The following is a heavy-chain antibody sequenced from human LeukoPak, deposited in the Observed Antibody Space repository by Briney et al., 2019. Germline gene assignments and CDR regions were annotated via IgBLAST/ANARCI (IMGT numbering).Heavy chain of an antibody. CDR3: ARTGGDCSSTSCYRNWFDP. Sequence: ASVRVSCKASGYTFTTYGISWVRQAPGQGLEWMGWISGYNGNTKYAKKVQGRVTMATDTSTSTAYMELRSLRSDDTAVYYCARTGGDCSSTSCYRNWFDPWGQGTLVTVSS. CDR1: GYTFTTYG. CDR2: ISGYNGNT. V-gene: IGHV1-18*04. J-gene: IGHJ5*02. D-gene: IGHD2-2*01.